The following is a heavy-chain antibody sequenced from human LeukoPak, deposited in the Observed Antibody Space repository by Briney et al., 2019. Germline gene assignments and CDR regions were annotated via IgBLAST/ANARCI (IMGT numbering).Heavy chain of an antibody. V-gene: IGHV3-48*03. J-gene: IGHJ4*02. Sequence: GGSLRLSCAASGFTFSSYEMNWVRQAPGKGLEWVSYISSSGSTIYYADSVKGRFTISRDNAKNSLYLQMNSLRAEDTAVYYCARDLNFWSGYWNYWGQGTLVTVSS. D-gene: IGHD3-3*01. CDR3: ARDLNFWSGYWNY. CDR2: ISSSGSTI. CDR1: GFTFSSYE.